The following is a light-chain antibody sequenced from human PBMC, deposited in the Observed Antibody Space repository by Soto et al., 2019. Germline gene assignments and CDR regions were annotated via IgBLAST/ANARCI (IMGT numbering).Light chain of an antibody. CDR3: TSYASTTPHVV. Sequence: QSALTQPASVSGSPGQSITISCTGTISDVGGYNYVSWYQHHPGKAPNLMIYEVFNRPSGVSNRSSGSRSGNTASLTISGLQAEDEGDYYCTSYASTTPHVVFGGGTKLTVL. V-gene: IGLV2-14*01. CDR2: EVF. CDR1: ISDVGGYNY. J-gene: IGLJ2*01.